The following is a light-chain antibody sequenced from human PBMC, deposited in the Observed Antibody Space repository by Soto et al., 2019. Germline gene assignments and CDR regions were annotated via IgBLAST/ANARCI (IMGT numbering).Light chain of an antibody. CDR3: QQYGSSPPWT. J-gene: IGKJ1*01. V-gene: IGKV3-20*01. Sequence: EIVLTQSPGTLSLSPGERATLPCRATESISSSYLAWYQQKPGQAPRLLFYGASSRATGIPDRFSGSGSGTDFTLTISRLEPEDFAVYYCQQYGSSPPWTFGQGTKVDIK. CDR2: GAS. CDR1: ESISSSY.